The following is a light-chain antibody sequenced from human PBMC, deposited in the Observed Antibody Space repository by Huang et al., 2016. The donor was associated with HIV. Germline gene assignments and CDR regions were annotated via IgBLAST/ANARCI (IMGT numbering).Light chain of an antibody. J-gene: IGKJ4*01. CDR3: QRYNDWLSLT. Sequence: EVVMTQSPATLSVSPGERATLSCRASQSVVSNLAWYQQRPGQAPRLLIYGAAMRATGVPGRFSGSGSGTDCTLTISSLQSEDFAIYYCQRYNDWLSLTFGGGTRVEIK. CDR1: QSVVSN. CDR2: GAA. V-gene: IGKV3-15*01.